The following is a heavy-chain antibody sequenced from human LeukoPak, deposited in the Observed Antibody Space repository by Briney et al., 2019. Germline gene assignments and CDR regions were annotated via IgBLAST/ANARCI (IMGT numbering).Heavy chain of an antibody. CDR2: IYPGDSDT. V-gene: IGHV5-51*01. J-gene: IGHJ5*02. D-gene: IGHD1-14*01. CDR1: GYSFASYW. Sequence: GESLQISCQGSGYSFASYWIGWVRQLPGKGLEWMGIIYPGDSDTRYSPSFQGQVTISADQSISTAYLQWSSLKASDTAMYYCARWGSDNNPLPVDTWGQGTLVTVSS. CDR3: ARWGSDNNPLPVDT.